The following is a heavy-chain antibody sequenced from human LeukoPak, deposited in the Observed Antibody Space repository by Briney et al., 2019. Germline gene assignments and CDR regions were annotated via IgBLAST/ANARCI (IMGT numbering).Heavy chain of an antibody. CDR1: GGSISSSSYS. J-gene: IGHJ5*02. CDR3: ARVIAAAGAHPFDP. CDR2: IYYSGIT. D-gene: IGHD6-13*01. Sequence: SETLSLTCTVSGGSISSSSYSWGWIRQSPGKGLEWIGNIYYSGITYYNPSLKSRVSISVDTSKNQFSLKLNSVTAADTTVYYCARVIAAAGAHPFDPWGQGTLVTVSS. V-gene: IGHV4-39*01.